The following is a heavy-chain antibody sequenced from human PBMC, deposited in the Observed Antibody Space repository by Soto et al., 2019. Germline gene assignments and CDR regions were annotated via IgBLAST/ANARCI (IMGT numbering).Heavy chain of an antibody. CDR1: SGSIINYY. V-gene: IGHV4-59*01. CDR2: IYYSGST. D-gene: IGHD4-17*01. J-gene: IGHJ3*01. CDR3: ESRLTLATTTGDAFDL. Sequence: QVQLQESGPGLVKPSETLSLTCTVSSGSIINYYWSWIRQPPGKGLEWIGFIYYSGSTNYNSFLKSRVTMSVDMSRQQLSLKLNSVTAADTAVYYCESRLTLATTTGDAFDLWGQGTMVTVSS.